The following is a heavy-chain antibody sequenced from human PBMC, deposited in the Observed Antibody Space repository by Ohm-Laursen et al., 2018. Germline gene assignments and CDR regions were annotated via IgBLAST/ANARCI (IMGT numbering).Heavy chain of an antibody. CDR2: IKSTDDTR. CDR3: ARDFEWATDV. V-gene: IGHV1-46*02. J-gene: IGHJ6*02. D-gene: IGHD3-3*01. CDR1: GYFFNSNH. Sequence: ASVTVSCKVSGYFFNSNHMQWLRQAPGHGLEWMGIIKSTDDTRTYAQKFQGRVTMTKDRSTSTVYMELSSLRSDDTAVYYCARDFEWATDVWGQGTLVTVSS.